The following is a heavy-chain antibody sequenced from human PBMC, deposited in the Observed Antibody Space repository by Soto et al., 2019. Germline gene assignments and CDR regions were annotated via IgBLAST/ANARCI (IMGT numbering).Heavy chain of an antibody. CDR2: ISGSGGST. CDR3: AKIKLGIAVAGNFDY. V-gene: IGHV3-23*01. D-gene: IGHD6-19*01. J-gene: IGHJ4*02. Sequence: PGGSLRLSCAASGFTFSSYAMSWVRQAPGKGLEWVSAISGSGGSTYYADSVKGRFTISRDNSNNTLYLQMNSLRAEDTAVYYCAKIKLGIAVAGNFDYWGQGTLVTVSS. CDR1: GFTFSSYA.